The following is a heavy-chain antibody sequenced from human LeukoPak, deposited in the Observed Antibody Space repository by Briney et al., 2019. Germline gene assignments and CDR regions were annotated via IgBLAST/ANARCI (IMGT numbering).Heavy chain of an antibody. J-gene: IGHJ4*02. CDR2: INPSGGSA. V-gene: IGHV1-46*01. Sequence: GASVKVSCRTSGYTFTTYYVHWVRQAPGQGLEWMGVINPSGGSASYAQNFQGRVAMTRDTSTSTVDMELSSLISDDTAIYYCARAIERGRRFDYWGQETLVTVSS. D-gene: IGHD5-24*01. CDR3: ARAIERGRRFDY. CDR1: GYTFTTYY.